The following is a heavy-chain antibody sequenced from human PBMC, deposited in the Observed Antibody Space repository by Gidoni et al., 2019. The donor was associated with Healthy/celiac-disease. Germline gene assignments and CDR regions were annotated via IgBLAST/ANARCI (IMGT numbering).Heavy chain of an antibody. CDR2: IKSKTDGGTT. V-gene: IGHV3-15*01. Sequence: LSWVRQAPGKGLEWVGRIKSKTDGGTTDYAAPVKGRFTISRDDSKNTLYLQMNSLKTEDTAVYYCTTDSRGDYWDYWGQGTLVTVSS. CDR3: TTDSRGDYWDY. J-gene: IGHJ4*02.